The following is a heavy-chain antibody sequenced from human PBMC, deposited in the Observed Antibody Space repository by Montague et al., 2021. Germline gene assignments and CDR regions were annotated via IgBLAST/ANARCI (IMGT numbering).Heavy chain of an antibody. CDR1: GFTFSSYD. CDR3: ASTGAATAWRAYEI. J-gene: IGHJ3*02. V-gene: IGHV3-13*04. CDR2: IGTAGDT. D-gene: IGHD7-27*01. Sequence: SLRLSCPASGFTFSSYDMHWVRQATGKGLEWVSAIGTAGDTFYPGSVKGRFTISRENAENSLYLQMNSLRAGDTAVYYCASTGAATAWRAYEIWGLGTMVTVSS.